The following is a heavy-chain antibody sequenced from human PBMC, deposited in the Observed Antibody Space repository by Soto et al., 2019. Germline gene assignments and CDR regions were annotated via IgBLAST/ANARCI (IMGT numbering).Heavy chain of an antibody. D-gene: IGHD3-22*01. J-gene: IGHJ6*02. Sequence: SVKVSCKASGFTFTSSAVQWVRQARGQRLEWIGWIVVGSGNTNYAQKFQERVTITRDMSTSTAYMELSSLRSEDTAVYYCAAARYYYDSSGYYDYYYGMDVWGQGTTVTVSS. CDR3: AAARYYYDSSGYYDYYYGMDV. CDR1: GFTFTSSA. V-gene: IGHV1-58*01. CDR2: IVVGSGNT.